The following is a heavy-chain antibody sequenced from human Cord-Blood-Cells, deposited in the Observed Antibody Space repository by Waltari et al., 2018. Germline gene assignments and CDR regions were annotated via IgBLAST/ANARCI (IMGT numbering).Heavy chain of an antibody. CDR2: GIPILGIA. V-gene: IGHV1-69*09. J-gene: IGHJ6*03. D-gene: IGHD2-2*01. CDR3: ARGGCSSTSCHYYYYMDV. Sequence: QVQLVQSGAEVKKPGSSVKVSCKASGGTFSSYAISWVRQAPGHVLEWMGRGIPILGIANYAQKFQGRVTITADKSTSTAYMELSSLRSEDTAVYYCARGGCSSTSCHYYYYMDVWGKGTTVTVSS. CDR1: GGTFSSYA.